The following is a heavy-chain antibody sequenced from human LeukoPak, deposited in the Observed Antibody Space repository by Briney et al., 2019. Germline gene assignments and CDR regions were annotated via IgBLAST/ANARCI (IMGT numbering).Heavy chain of an antibody. CDR1: GGSISSGGYS. V-gene: IGHV4-30-2*01. J-gene: IGHJ3*02. CDR2: IYHSGST. CDR3: ARDPNEDAFDI. Sequence: PSETLSLTCAVSGGSISSGGYSWSWIRQPPGKGLEWIGYIYHSGSTYYNPSLKSRVTISVDTSKNQFSLKLRSVTAADTAVYYCARDPNEDAFDIWGQGTMVTVSS. D-gene: IGHD1-1*01.